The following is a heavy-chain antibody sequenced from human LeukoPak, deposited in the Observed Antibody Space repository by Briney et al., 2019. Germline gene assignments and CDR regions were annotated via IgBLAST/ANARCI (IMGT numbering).Heavy chain of an antibody. CDR2: INPGSGFT. CDR3: ARETTGTGGFDS. J-gene: IGHJ4*02. Sequence: GASVKVSCKTSAHTFTSEYYIHWVRQAPGQGLEWMGVINPGSGFTSNAARFRGRVTLTRDMSTTTVYMDLNTLRSEDTAVYHCARETTGTGGFDSWGQGTLVTVSS. CDR1: AHTFTSEYY. V-gene: IGHV1-46*01. D-gene: IGHD1-1*01.